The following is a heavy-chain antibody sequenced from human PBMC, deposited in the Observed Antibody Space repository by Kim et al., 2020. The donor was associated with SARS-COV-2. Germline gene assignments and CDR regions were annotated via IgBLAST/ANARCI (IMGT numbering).Heavy chain of an antibody. CDR3: ARDHQVTGLYDFWSGYPQYFDL. J-gene: IGHJ2*01. D-gene: IGHD3-3*01. CDR2: ISSSGSTI. Sequence: GGSLRLSCAASGFTFSDYYMSWIRQAPGKGLEWVSYISSSGSTIYYADSVKGRFTISRDNAKNSLYLQMNSLRAEDTAVYYCARDHQVTGLYDFWSGYPQYFDLWGRGTLVTVSS. CDR1: GFTFSDYY. V-gene: IGHV3-11*01.